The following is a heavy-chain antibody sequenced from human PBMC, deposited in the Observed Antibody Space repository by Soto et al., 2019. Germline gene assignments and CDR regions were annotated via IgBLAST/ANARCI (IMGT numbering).Heavy chain of an antibody. J-gene: IGHJ6*03. CDR2: ISSSSSYI. CDR3: ARDGGDTVTTLGTHYYYYMDV. D-gene: IGHD4-4*01. CDR1: GFTFSSYS. Sequence: GGSLRLSCAASGFTFSSYSMNWVRQAPGKGLEWVSSISSSSSYIYYADSVKGRFTISRDNAKNSLYLQMNSLRAEDTAVYYCARDGGDTVTTLGTHYYYYMDVWGKGTTVTVSS. V-gene: IGHV3-21*01.